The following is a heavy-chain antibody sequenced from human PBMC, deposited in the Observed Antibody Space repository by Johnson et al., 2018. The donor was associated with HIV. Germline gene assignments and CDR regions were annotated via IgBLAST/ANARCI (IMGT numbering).Heavy chain of an antibody. Sequence: QVQLVESGGGLVQPGRSLRLSCAASGFTFSSYTIHWVRQAPGKGLEWVAFISYDGSNKYYADSVKGRFTISRDNSKNTLYLQMNSLRAEDTAVYYCASRTGWDAFDIWGQGTMVTVSS. J-gene: IGHJ3*02. V-gene: IGHV3-30*14. CDR3: ASRTGWDAFDI. D-gene: IGHD7-27*01. CDR2: ISYDGSNK. CDR1: GFTFSSYT.